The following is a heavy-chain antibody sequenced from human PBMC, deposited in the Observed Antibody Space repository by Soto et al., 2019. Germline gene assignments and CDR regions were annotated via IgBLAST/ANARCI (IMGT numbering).Heavy chain of an antibody. CDR1: GVSISSSNW. V-gene: IGHV4-4*02. CDR3: ARESGSSHPGDY. J-gene: IGHJ4*02. CDR2: IFHSGST. Sequence: QVQLQESGPGLVKPSGTLSLTCAVSGVSISSSNWWRWVRQPPGKGLEWIGEIFHSGSTDYNPSLNNRFTLAVDKSKNQFSLNLTSVTAADTAVYYCARESGSSHPGDYWGQGTLVTVSS. D-gene: IGHD1-26*01.